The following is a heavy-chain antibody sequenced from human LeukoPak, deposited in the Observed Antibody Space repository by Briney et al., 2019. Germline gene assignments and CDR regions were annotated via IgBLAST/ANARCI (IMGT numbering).Heavy chain of an antibody. J-gene: IGHJ4*02. CDR1: GFTFSTYS. CDR2: ISSSGSTI. Sequence: GGSLRLSCAASGFTFSTYSMHWVRQAPGKGLEWVSYISSSGSTIYYADSVEGRFTISRDNAENSLHLQMNSLRDEDTALYYCARGRTGDFFDSWGQGTLVTVSS. D-gene: IGHD7-27*01. V-gene: IGHV3-48*02. CDR3: ARGRTGDFFDS.